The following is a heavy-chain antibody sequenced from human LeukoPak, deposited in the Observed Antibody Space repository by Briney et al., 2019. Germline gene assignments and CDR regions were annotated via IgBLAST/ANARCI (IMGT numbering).Heavy chain of an antibody. CDR3: AREVASTYNWFDP. CDR2: IYISGST. D-gene: IGHD5/OR15-5a*01. Sequence: GGSLRLSCAVSGFTVSSNYMNWVRQAPGKGLEWVSVIYISGSTYYADSVKGRFTISRDNSKNTLYLQMNSLRAEDTAVYYCAREVASTYNWFDPWGQGTLVTVSS. J-gene: IGHJ5*02. V-gene: IGHV3-53*01. CDR1: GFTVSSNY.